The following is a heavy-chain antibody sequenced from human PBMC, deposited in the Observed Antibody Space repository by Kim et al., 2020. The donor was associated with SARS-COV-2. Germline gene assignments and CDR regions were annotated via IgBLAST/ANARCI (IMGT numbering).Heavy chain of an antibody. CDR2: ISWNSGSI. V-gene: IGHV3-9*01. Sequence: GGSLRLSCAASGFTFDDYAMHWVRQAPGKGPEWVSGISWNSGSIGYADSVKGRFTISRDNAKNSLYLQMNSLRAEDTALYYCAKDKVAKQWLVADFDYWGQGTLVTVSS. J-gene: IGHJ4*02. CDR3: AKDKVAKQWLVADFDY. CDR1: GFTFDDYA. D-gene: IGHD6-19*01.